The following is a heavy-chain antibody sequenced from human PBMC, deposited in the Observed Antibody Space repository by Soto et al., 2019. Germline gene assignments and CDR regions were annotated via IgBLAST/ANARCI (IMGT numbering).Heavy chain of an antibody. CDR3: ARDDLPPYNWFDP. CDR2: ISAYNGNT. V-gene: IGHV1-18*01. J-gene: IGHJ5*02. Sequence: PGQGLEWMGWISAYNGNTNYAQKLQGRVTMTTDTSTSTAYMELRSLRSDDTAVYYCARDDLPPYNWFDPWGQGTLVTVSS.